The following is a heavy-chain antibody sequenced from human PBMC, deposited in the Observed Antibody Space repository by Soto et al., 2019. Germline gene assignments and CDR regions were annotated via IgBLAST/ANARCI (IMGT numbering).Heavy chain of an antibody. CDR3: VRQGIGDLHGLVDV. D-gene: IGHD3-10*01. CDR1: SGPSSSHN. V-gene: IGHV4-59*08. J-gene: IGHJ6*02. Sequence: QVQLQQSGPGLVKPSETLSLTCTVSSGPSSSHNWGWIRQPPGRGLEWIGYIYYTGSTSYNPSLKGRVTISADTSTNHISLTLSSVTAADTAVYYCVRQGIGDLHGLVDVWGQGTTVSVSS. CDR2: IYYTGST.